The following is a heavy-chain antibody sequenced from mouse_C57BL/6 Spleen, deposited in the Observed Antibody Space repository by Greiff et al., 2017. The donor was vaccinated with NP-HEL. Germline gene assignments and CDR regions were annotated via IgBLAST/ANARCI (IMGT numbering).Heavy chain of an antibody. Sequence: EVQLVESGGGLVQPKGSLKLSCAASGFSFNTYAMNWVRQAPGKGLEWVARIRSKSNNYATYYADSVKDRFTISRDDSESMLYLQMNNLKTEDTAMYYCVRYDYDGYYAMDYWGQGTSVTVSS. J-gene: IGHJ4*01. CDR1: GFSFNTYA. CDR3: VRYDYDGYYAMDY. V-gene: IGHV10-1*01. CDR2: IRSKSNNYAT. D-gene: IGHD2-4*01.